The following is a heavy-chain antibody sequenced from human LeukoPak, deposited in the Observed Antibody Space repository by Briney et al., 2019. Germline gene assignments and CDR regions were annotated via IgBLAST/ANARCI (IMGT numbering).Heavy chain of an antibody. Sequence: SQTLSLTCAISGDSVSSNSAAWNWIRQSPSRGLEWLGRTYYRSKWYNDYAVSVQSRITINPDTSKNQFSLQLNSVTPEDTAVYYCARDKWAPYSSGWYYYFDYWGQGTLVTVSS. J-gene: IGHJ4*02. CDR3: ARDKWAPYSSGWYYYFDY. CDR2: TYYRSKWYN. CDR1: GDSVSSNSAA. V-gene: IGHV6-1*01. D-gene: IGHD6-19*01.